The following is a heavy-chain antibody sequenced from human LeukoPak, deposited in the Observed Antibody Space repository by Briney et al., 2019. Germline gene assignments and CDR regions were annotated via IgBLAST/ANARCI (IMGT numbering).Heavy chain of an antibody. V-gene: IGHV4-34*01. CDR2: INHSGST. CDR3: ARDGPSGPYFDY. Sequence: SETLSLTCAVYGGSFSGYYWTWIRQPPGKGLEWIGEINHSGSTNYNPSLKSRATISIDTSKNQFSLKLSSVTAADTAVYYCARDGPSGPYFDYWGQGTLVTVSS. CDR1: GGSFSGYY. J-gene: IGHJ4*02.